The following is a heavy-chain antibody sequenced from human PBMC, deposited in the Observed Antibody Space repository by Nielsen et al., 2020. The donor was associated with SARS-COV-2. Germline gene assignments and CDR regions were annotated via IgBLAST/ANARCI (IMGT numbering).Heavy chain of an antibody. D-gene: IGHD2-2*01. Sequence: GGALRLSCAASGFTFSDYYMRWIRPAPGKGLEWVSYISSSSSYTNYADSVKGRFTISRDNAKNSLYLQMNSLRAEDTAVYYCARARYCSSTSCYAYRMDVWGQGTTVTVSS. V-gene: IGHV3-11*05. J-gene: IGHJ6*02. CDR3: ARARYCSSTSCYAYRMDV. CDR2: ISSSSSYT. CDR1: GFTFSDYY.